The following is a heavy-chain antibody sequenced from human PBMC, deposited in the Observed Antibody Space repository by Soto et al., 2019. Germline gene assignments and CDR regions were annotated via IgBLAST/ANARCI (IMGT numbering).Heavy chain of an antibody. CDR3: ARDYGSGSNWFDP. J-gene: IGHJ5*02. D-gene: IGHD3-10*01. CDR1: GGSISSYY. V-gene: IGHV4-59*01. Sequence: SETLSLTCTVSGGSISSYYWSWIRQPPGKGLEWIGYIYYSGSTNYNPSLKSRVTISVDTSKNQFSLKLSSVTAADTAVYYCARDYGSGSNWFDPWGQGTLVTVSS. CDR2: IYYSGST.